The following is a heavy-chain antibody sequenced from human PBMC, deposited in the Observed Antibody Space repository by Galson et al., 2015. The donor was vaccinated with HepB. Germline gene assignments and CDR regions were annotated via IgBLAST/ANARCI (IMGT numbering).Heavy chain of an antibody. CDR1: AYTFSNRW. J-gene: IGHJ4*02. D-gene: IGHD1-1*01. Sequence: QSGAEVKKPGEPLRISCRGSAYTFSNRWIAWVRQMPGKGLEWVGIINPDNSDTQYSPSFQGQVTISADKSITTAYLQWSSLRASDAAMYYCASRTNDVSGGTYVDYWGQGTLVTVSS. CDR3: ASRTNDVSGGTYVDY. V-gene: IGHV5-51*01. CDR2: INPDNSDT.